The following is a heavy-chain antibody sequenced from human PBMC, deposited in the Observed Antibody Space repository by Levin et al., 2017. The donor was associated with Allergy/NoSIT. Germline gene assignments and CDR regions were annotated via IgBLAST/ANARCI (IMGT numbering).Heavy chain of an antibody. CDR2: LSADGTIT. CDR1: GFTFSIYA. CDR3: ARTVMAPAWSRFDN. D-gene: IGHD2-8*01. Sequence: QPGGSLRLSCAASGFTFSIYAMCWVRQAPGKGLEWVSSLSADGTITYYADSVKGRFTISRDNSKNTVYLQMNSLRAEDTAVYYCARTVMAPAWSRFDNWGQGTLVTVSS. J-gene: IGHJ4*02. V-gene: IGHV3-23*01.